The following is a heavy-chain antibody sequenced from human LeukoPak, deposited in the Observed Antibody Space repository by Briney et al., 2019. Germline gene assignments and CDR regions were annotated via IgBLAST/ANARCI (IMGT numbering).Heavy chain of an antibody. CDR2: ISDDGSNK. CDR1: GFTFRTYA. Sequence: GALRLSCAASGFTFRTYAMNWVRQAPGKGLEWGAVISDDGSNKYSAESVKGEFTISRDNSKNTLSLQMTSLRAEDTAVYYCVKDKATGSPLGPRRAAAGTFDYWGQGTLVTVSS. D-gene: IGHD6-13*01. CDR3: VKDKATGSPLGPRRAAAGTFDY. V-gene: IGHV3-30*04. J-gene: IGHJ4*02.